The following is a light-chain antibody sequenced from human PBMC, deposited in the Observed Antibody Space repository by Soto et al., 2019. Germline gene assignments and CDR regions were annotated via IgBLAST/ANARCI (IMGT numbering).Light chain of an antibody. CDR2: GAS. J-gene: IGKJ2*01. CDR3: QQYNNWPPYP. CDR1: QSVSSN. Sequence: EIVMTQSPATLSVSPGERATLSCRASQSVSSNLAWYQQKPGQAPRLLIYGASPRATGIPARFRGSVSGKEFSLTISSLQSEDFAVYYCQQYNNWPPYPFGQGTKLEIK. V-gene: IGKV3-15*01.